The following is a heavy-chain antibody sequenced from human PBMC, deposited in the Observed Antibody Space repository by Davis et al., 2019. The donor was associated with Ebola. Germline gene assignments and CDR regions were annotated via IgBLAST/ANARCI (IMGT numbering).Heavy chain of an antibody. V-gene: IGHV4-39*01. Sequence: MPGGSLRLSCTVSGVSISDGRFHWGWVRQPPGKGLEWIGSFRHGGRTYCNSSLESRLTVSADTSSNQLSLKLSSVTAADTALYFCARHAAYCDPATCFSFDDWGQGTLVTVSS. CDR3: ARHAAYCDPATCFSFDD. J-gene: IGHJ4*02. CDR1: GVSISDGRFH. D-gene: IGHD2-21*01. CDR2: FRHGGRT.